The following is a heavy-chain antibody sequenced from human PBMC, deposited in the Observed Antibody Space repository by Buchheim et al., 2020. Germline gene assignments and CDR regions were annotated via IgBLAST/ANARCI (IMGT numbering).Heavy chain of an antibody. CDR2: INPNSGGT. CDR1: GYTFTGYY. CDR3: ARGEEQQLVLYFQH. V-gene: IGHV1-2*02. Sequence: QVQLVQSGAEVKKPGASVKVSCKASGYTFTGYYMHWVRQAPGQGLEWMGWINPNSGGTTYAQKFQGRVTMTRDTSISTAYMELSRLRSDDTAVYYWARGEEQQLVLYFQHWGQRTL. J-gene: IGHJ1*01. D-gene: IGHD6-13*01.